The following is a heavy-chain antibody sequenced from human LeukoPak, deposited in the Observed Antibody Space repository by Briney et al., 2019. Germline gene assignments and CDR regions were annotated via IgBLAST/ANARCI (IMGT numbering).Heavy chain of an antibody. CDR3: TMLRYFDWLLYPNAFDI. D-gene: IGHD3-9*01. CDR1: GFTFSGSA. V-gene: IGHV3-73*01. Sequence: GGSLRLSCAASGFTFSGSAMHWVRQASGKGLEWVGRIRSKANSYATAYAASVKGRFTISRDDSKNTAYLQMNSLKTEDTAVYYCTMLRYFDWLLYPNAFDIWGQGTMVTVSS. J-gene: IGHJ3*02. CDR2: IRSKANSYAT.